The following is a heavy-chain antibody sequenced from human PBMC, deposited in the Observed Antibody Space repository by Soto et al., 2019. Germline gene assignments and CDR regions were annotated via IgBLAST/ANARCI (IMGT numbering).Heavy chain of an antibody. J-gene: IGHJ3*02. D-gene: IGHD3-22*01. V-gene: IGHV1-46*01. CDR1: GYTFTSAY. CDR2: INPTGGTA. CDR3: SRKPGSYNGREAFEI. Sequence: ASVKVSCKTSGYTFTSAYIHWLRQARGQGLEWMGIINPTGGTANYAQKFQGRVTITRDTSTSTVYMELTGLRSEDTAVYYCSRKPGSYNGREAFEIWGQGTMVTVSS.